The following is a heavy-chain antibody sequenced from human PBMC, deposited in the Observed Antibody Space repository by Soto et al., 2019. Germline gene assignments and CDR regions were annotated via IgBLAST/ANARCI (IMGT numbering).Heavy chain of an antibody. CDR1: GYTFTSNA. D-gene: IGHD3-10*01. CDR3: ARWAGDYYCDY. CDR2: INAGNGNT. Sequence: ASVKVSCKASGYTFTSNAMHWVRQAPGQRLEWMGWINAGNGNTKYSQKFQGRVTITRDTSASTVYMELSSLGSEDTAVYYCARWAGDYYCDYWGQGTLVTVSS. J-gene: IGHJ4*02. V-gene: IGHV1-3*01.